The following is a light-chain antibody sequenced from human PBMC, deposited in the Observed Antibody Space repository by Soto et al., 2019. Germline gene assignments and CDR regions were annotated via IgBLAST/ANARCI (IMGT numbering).Light chain of an antibody. J-gene: IGLJ1*01. Sequence: QSVLTQPASVSGSPGQSITISCTGTSSDIGNYNYVSWYQQHPGKAPKLMISEVSNRPSGVSNRFPGSKSGNTASLTISGLQPEDEADYYCSSYTSTSSYVFGGGTKVTVL. V-gene: IGLV2-14*01. CDR3: SSYTSTSSYV. CDR2: EVS. CDR1: SSDIGNYNY.